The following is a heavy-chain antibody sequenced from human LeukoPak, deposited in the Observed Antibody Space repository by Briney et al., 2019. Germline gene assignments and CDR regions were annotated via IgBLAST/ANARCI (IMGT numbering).Heavy chain of an antibody. CDR1: GDSISRYY. CDR2: IFQSGIT. CDR3: TRDLYPITFFDA. J-gene: IGHJ5*02. Sequence: SETLSLTCTVLGDSISRYYWHWIRQPPGKGLEWIGFIFQSGITNYNPSLKGRVTISADTSQNQFSLKVSSVTAADTAVYYCTRDLYPITFFDAWGQGSLVTVSS. V-gene: IGHV4-59*01. D-gene: IGHD1-14*01.